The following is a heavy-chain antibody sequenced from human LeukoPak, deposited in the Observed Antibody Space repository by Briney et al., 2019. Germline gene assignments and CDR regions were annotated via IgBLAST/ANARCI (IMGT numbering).Heavy chain of an antibody. CDR3: ARHPTKRYYDSSGYPPYYFDY. D-gene: IGHD3-22*01. J-gene: IGHJ4*02. V-gene: IGHV4-34*01. CDR2: INHSGST. Sequence: SETLSLTCAVYGGSFSGYYWSWIRQPPGKGLEWIGEINHSGSTYYNPSLKSRVTISVDTSKNQFSLKLSSVTAADTAVYYCARHPTKRYYDSSGYPPYYFDYWGQGTLVTVSS. CDR1: GGSFSGYY.